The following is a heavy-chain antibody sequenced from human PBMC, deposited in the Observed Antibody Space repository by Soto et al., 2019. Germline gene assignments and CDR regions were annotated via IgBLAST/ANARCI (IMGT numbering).Heavy chain of an antibody. CDR3: AHKGLYCSGGSCYVYNWFDP. V-gene: IGHV2-5*02. J-gene: IGHJ5*02. CDR2: IYRDDDK. D-gene: IGHD2-15*01. Sequence: GSGPTLVNPTQTLTLTCTFSGFSLSTSGVGVGWIRQSPGKALEWLALIYRDDDKRYSPSLKSRLTITKDTSKNQVVLTMTNMDPVDTATYYCAHKGLYCSGGSCYVYNWFDPWGQGTLVTVSS. CDR1: GFSLSTSGVG.